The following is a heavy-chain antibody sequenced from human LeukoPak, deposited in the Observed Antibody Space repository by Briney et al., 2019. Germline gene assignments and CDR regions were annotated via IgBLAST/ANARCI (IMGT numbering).Heavy chain of an antibody. Sequence: PGGSLRLSCAASGFTFSSYSMNWVRQAPGKGLEWVSYISSSSSTMYYADSVKGRFTISRDNAKNSLYLQMNSLRDEDTAVYYCARGNPYYDILTGQADYWGQGTLVTVSS. D-gene: IGHD3-9*01. CDR3: ARGNPYYDILTGQADY. J-gene: IGHJ4*02. CDR2: ISSSSSTM. V-gene: IGHV3-48*02. CDR1: GFTFSSYS.